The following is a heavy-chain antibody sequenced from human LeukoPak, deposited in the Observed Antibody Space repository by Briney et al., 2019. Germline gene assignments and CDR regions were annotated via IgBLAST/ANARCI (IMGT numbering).Heavy chain of an antibody. Sequence: SETLSLTCTVSGGSISSYYWSWIRQPPGKGLEWIGYIYYSGSTNYNPSLKSRVTISVDTSKNQFSLELSSVTAADTAVYYCARGRIGLRGAFDIWGQGTMVTVSS. D-gene: IGHD2-15*01. CDR2: IYYSGST. CDR1: GGSISSYY. CDR3: ARGRIGLRGAFDI. J-gene: IGHJ3*02. V-gene: IGHV4-59*01.